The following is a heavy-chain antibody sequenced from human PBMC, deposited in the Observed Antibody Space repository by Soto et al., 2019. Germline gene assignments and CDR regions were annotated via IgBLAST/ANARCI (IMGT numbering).Heavy chain of an antibody. D-gene: IGHD3-3*01. V-gene: IGHV3-30-3*01. Sequence: QVQLVESGGGVVQPGRSLRLSCAASGFTFSSYAMHGVRQAPGKGLEWVAVISYDGSNKYYADSVKGRFTISRDNSKNTLYLQMNSLRAEDTAVYYCAREGDRDFWSGYQGSFFDYWGQGTLVTVSS. CDR3: AREGDRDFWSGYQGSFFDY. CDR1: GFTFSSYA. CDR2: ISYDGSNK. J-gene: IGHJ4*02.